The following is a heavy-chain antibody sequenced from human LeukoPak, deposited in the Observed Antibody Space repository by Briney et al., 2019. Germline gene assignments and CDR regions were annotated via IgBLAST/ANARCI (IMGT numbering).Heavy chain of an antibody. Sequence: ASVKVSCKASGYTFTGYYMHWVRQAPGQGLEWMGWINPNSGGTNYAQKFQGRVTMTRDPSISTAYMELSRLRSDDTAVYYCARVGSSSHRTIGNWFDPWGQGTLVTVSS. CDR2: INPNSGGT. V-gene: IGHV1-2*02. CDR3: ARVGSSSHRTIGNWFDP. J-gene: IGHJ5*02. CDR1: GYTFTGYY. D-gene: IGHD6-13*01.